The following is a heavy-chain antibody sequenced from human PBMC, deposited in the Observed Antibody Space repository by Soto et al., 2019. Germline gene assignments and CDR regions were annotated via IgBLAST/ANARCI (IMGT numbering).Heavy chain of an antibody. D-gene: IGHD3-3*01. J-gene: IGHJ6*03. V-gene: IGHV3-33*01. Sequence: GGSLRLSCAASGFTFSSYGMHWVRQAPGKGLEWVAVIWYDGSNKYYADSVKGRFTISRDNSKNTLYLQMNSLRAEDTAVYYCASHPLGTIFGVVIGLYYMDVWGKGTTVTVSS. CDR2: IWYDGSNK. CDR1: GFTFSSYG. CDR3: ASHPLGTIFGVVIGLYYMDV.